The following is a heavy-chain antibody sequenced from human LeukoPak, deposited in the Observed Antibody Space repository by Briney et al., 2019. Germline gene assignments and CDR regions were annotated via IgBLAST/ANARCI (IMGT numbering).Heavy chain of an antibody. J-gene: IGHJ6*03. Sequence: GGSLRLSCAASGLTFSSYAMNWVRQAPGKGLEWVSGISGSGGNTYYADSVKGRFTISRENSKHTLYVQMNSLRGGDTAVCYCTKDGACSGGRCNNLWNYYMDVWGKGTTVTVSS. V-gene: IGHV3-23*01. CDR2: ISGSGGNT. CDR3: TKDGACSGGRCNNLWNYYMDV. CDR1: GLTFSSYA. D-gene: IGHD2-15*01.